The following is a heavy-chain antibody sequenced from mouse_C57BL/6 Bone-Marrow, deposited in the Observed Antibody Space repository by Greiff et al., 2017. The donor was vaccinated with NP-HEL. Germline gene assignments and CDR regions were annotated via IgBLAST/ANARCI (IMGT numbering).Heavy chain of an antibody. CDR3: AAEPLITTVVEGAY. CDR2: IRSKSNNYAT. CDR1: GFSFNTYA. Sequence: EVKLVESGGGLVQPKGSLKLSCAASGFSFNTYAMNWVRQAPGKGLEWVARIRSKSNNYATYYADSVKDRFTISRDDSESMLYLQMNNLKTEDTAMYYCAAEPLITTVVEGAYWGQGTLVTVSA. D-gene: IGHD1-1*01. V-gene: IGHV10-1*01. J-gene: IGHJ3*01.